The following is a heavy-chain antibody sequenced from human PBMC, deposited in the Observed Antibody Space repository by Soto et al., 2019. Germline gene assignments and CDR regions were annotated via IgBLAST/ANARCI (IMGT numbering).Heavy chain of an antibody. D-gene: IGHD2-2*01. CDR3: VRDRRSISWYEFDY. CDR1: GYTFISNG. Sequence: QVQLVQSGAELKNPGASVKVSFKTSGYTFISNGISWVRQAPGHGREWMGWISAYNGNTNYAQKFQDRFTIHRDTSTSTAYMELRSLRSDDTSVYYCVRDRRSISWYEFDYWGQGTLVTVSS. CDR2: ISAYNGNT. J-gene: IGHJ4*02. V-gene: IGHV1-18*01.